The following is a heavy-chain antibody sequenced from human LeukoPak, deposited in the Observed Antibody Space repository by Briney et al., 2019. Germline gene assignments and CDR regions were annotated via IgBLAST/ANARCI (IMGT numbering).Heavy chain of an antibody. CDR1: EYIFTTDY. CDR3: ARDFLTGAGTFDY. D-gene: IGHD3-9*01. J-gene: IGHJ4*02. CDR2: INPSDDST. Sequence: ASVKVSCKASEYIFTTDYIHWVRQAPGQGLEWMGTINPSDDSTTYAQNFQGRVTMTRDTSTSTVYMELSSLTSEDTAVYYCARDFLTGAGTFDYWGQGTLVTVSS. V-gene: IGHV1-46*01.